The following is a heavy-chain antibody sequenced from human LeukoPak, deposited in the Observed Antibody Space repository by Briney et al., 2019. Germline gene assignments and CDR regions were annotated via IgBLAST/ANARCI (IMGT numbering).Heavy chain of an antibody. J-gene: IGHJ5*02. V-gene: IGHV3-23*01. CDR2: IRGSGDSS. D-gene: IGHD6-13*01. CDR1: GFTFSSYA. Sequence: GGSLRLSCVASGFTFSSYAMSWVRQAPGKWLEWVSAIRGSGDSSYYADSVKGRFTISRDNAKSSVYLQMNSLRAEGTAVYYFAGGYSSSWYTFDPWGQGALVTVSS. CDR3: AGGYSSSWYTFDP.